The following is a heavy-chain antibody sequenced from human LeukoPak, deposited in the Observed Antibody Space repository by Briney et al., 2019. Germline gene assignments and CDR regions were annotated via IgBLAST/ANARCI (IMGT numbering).Heavy chain of an antibody. CDR2: IIAYNGNT. J-gene: IGHJ4*02. V-gene: IGHV1-18*01. D-gene: IGHD6-6*01. Sequence: ASVKVSCKASGGTFSSYAISWVRQAPGQGLEWMGGIIAYNGNTNYAQKLQGRVTMTTDTSTSTAYMELRSLRSDDTAVYYCARDHGQLAGDYWGQGTLVTVSS. CDR3: ARDHGQLAGDY. CDR1: GGTFSSYA.